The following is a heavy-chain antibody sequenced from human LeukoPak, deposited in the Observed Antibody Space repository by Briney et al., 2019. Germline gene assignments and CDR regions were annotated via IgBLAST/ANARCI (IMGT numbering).Heavy chain of an antibody. V-gene: IGHV4-59*08. CDR3: ARSRDGYNFGY. CDR1: GGSISIYY. CDR2: IYYSGST. J-gene: IGHJ4*02. D-gene: IGHD5-12*01. Sequence: SETLSLTCTVSGGSISIYYWSWIRQPPGKGLEWIGYIYYSGSTNYNPSLKSRVTISVDTSKNQFSLKLSSVTAADTAVYYCARSRDGYNFGYWGQGTLVTVSS.